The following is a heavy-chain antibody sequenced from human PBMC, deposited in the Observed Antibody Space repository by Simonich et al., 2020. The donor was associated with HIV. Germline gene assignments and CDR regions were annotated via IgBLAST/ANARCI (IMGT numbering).Heavy chain of an antibody. CDR1: GGSFSGYY. CDR3: ARLLILFGGYYFDY. Sequence: QVQLQQWGAGLLKPSETLSLTCAVYGGSFSGYYWSWIRQPPGKGLEWIGEINHSGSTNYNPSLKSRVTISVDTSKNQFSLKLSSVTAADTAVYYCARLLILFGGYYFDYWGQGTLVTVSS. D-gene: IGHD3-16*01. J-gene: IGHJ4*02. CDR2: INHSGST. V-gene: IGHV4-34*01.